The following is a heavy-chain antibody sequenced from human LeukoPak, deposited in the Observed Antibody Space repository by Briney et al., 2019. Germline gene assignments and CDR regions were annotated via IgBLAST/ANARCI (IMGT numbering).Heavy chain of an antibody. V-gene: IGHV3-23*01. CDR1: GFTFSSYA. CDR2: ISGSGGST. Sequence: PGGSLRLSCAASGFTFSSYAMSWVRQAPGKGLEWVSAISGSGGSTYYADSVKGRFTISRDNSKNTLYLQMNSLRAEDTAVYYCAKHLSRAAARLEAFDIWGQGTMVTVSS. J-gene: IGHJ3*02. D-gene: IGHD6-13*01. CDR3: AKHLSRAAARLEAFDI.